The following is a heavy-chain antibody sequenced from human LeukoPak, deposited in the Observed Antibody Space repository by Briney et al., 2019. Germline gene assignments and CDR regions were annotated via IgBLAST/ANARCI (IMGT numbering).Heavy chain of an antibody. J-gene: IGHJ4*02. CDR1: GFTFSSYA. CDR2: ISGSGGST. V-gene: IGHV3-23*01. D-gene: IGHD3-9*01. CDR3: AKDSRGLRYFDWLLGYFDY. Sequence: GGSPRLSCAASGFTFSSYAMSWVRQAPGKGLEWVSAISGSGGSTYYADSVKGRFTISRDNSKNTLYLQMNSLRAEDTAVYYCAKDSRGLRYFDWLLGYFDYWGQGTLVTVSS.